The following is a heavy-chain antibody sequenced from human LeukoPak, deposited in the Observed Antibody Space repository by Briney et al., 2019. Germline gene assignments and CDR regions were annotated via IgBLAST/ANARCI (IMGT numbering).Heavy chain of an antibody. CDR3: ARGSGETGGYYYVY. D-gene: IGHD3-22*01. CDR2: IIPIFGTA. V-gene: IGHV1-69*13. CDR1: GGSFSRYA. J-gene: IGHJ4*02. Sequence: SVNVSCKASGGSFSRYAISWVRQAPGQGLEWMGGIIPIFGTANYAQKFLGRVTITADESTRTAYMELRTLRSEDTAIYYCARGSGETGGYYYVYWGRGTPVTVSS.